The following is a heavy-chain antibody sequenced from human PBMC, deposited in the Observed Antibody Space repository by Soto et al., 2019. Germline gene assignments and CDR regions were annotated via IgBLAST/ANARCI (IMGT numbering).Heavy chain of an antibody. CDR1: GFIFRSYT. V-gene: IGHV3-64*04. J-gene: IGHJ4*02. Sequence: GGSLRLSCSASGFIFRSYTMYWVRQAPGKGLEYVSAISSNGGSTYDADSVKDRFIISRDNSKNTLYLQMNSLRAEDTAVYYCARERGWQLYFDYWGQGALVTVSS. D-gene: IGHD6-13*01. CDR3: ARERGWQLYFDY. CDR2: ISSNGGST.